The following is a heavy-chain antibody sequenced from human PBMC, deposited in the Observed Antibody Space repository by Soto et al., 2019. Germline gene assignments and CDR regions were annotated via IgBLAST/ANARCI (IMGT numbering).Heavy chain of an antibody. V-gene: IGHV4-31*03. CDR3: ARAKVEMATISFDY. J-gene: IGHJ4*02. CDR2: IYYSGST. Sequence: SETLSLTCTVSGGSISSGGYYWSWIRQHPGKGLEWIGYIYYSGSTYYNPSLKSRVTISVDTSKNQFSLKLSSVTAADTAVYCCARAKVEMATISFDYWGQGTLVTVSS. D-gene: IGHD5-12*01. CDR1: GGSISSGGYY.